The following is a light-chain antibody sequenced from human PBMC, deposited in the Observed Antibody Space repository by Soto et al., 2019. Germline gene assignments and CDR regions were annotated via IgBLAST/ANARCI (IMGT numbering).Light chain of an antibody. V-gene: IGKV1-5*03. CDR3: QQYNSYS. J-gene: IGKJ1*01. CDR2: KAS. CDR1: QSISSR. Sequence: DIQMTQSPSTLSASVGDRVTITCRASQSISSRLAWYQQKPGKAPKLLIYKASSLESGVPSRFGGSGSGTEFTLTISSLQPDDFATYYCQQYNSYSFGQGTKVDI.